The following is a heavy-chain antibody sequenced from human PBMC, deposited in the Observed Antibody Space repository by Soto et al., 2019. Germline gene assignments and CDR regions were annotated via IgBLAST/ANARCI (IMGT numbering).Heavy chain of an antibody. J-gene: IGHJ4*02. V-gene: IGHV1-18*04. CDR1: GYTFTTYG. CDR3: ASSSAYYYDSSGYPLPGPFDY. Sequence: ASVKVSCKTSGYTFTTYGISWVRQAPGQGLEWMGWINTYNGNTNYVQNLQGRVTMTTDTSTSTAYMELRSLRSDDTAVYYCASSSAYYYDSSGYPLPGPFDYWGQGTLVTVSS. D-gene: IGHD3-22*01. CDR2: INTYNGNT.